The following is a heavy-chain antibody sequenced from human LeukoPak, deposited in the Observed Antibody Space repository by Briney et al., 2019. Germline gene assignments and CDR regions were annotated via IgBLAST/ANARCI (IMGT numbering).Heavy chain of an antibody. V-gene: IGHV4-59*08. CDR1: GGSISSYY. Sequence: SETLSLTCTVSGGSISSYYWSWIRQPPGKGLEWIGYIYYSGSTNYNPSLKSRVTISVDTSKNQFSLKLSSVTAADTAVYYCARQLPPPDYGDYVWFDPWGQGTLVTASS. CDR2: IYYSGST. CDR3: ARQLPPPDYGDYVWFDP. J-gene: IGHJ5*02. D-gene: IGHD4-17*01.